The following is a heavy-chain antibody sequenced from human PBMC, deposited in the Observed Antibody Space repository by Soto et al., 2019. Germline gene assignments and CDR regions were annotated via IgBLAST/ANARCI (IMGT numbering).Heavy chain of an antibody. Sequence: SVKVSCKASGGTFSSYAISWVRQAPGQGLEWMGGNIPIFGTANYAQKFQGRVTITADESTSTAYMELSSLRSEDTAVYYCASISSSTSHTYYYYGMDVWGQGTTVTVSS. CDR2: NIPIFGTA. V-gene: IGHV1-69*13. J-gene: IGHJ6*02. CDR1: GGTFSSYA. D-gene: IGHD2-2*01. CDR3: ASISSSTSHTYYYYGMDV.